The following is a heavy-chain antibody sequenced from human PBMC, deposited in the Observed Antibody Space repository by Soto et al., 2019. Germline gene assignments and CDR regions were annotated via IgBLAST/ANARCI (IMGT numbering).Heavy chain of an antibody. CDR2: ISSSGSTI. D-gene: IGHD2-2*01. V-gene: IGHV3-48*03. CDR1: GFTFSSYE. Sequence: GGSLRLSCAASGFTFSSYEMNWVRQAPGKGLEWVSSISSSGSTIYYADSVKGRFTISRDNAKNSLYLQMNSLRAEDTAVYYCASSGVVPAAMGAYYYSMDVWGQGTTVTVSS. J-gene: IGHJ6*02. CDR3: ASSGVVPAAMGAYYYSMDV.